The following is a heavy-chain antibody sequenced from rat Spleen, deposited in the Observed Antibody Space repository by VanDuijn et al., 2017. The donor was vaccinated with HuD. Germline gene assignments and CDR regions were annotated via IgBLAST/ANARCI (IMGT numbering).Heavy chain of an antibody. CDR1: GFTLSDYY. J-gene: IGHJ2*01. Sequence: EVQLVESGGGLVQPGRSLKLSCAASGFTLSDYYMAWVRQAPKKGLEWVASINYEGSSPYYGDSVKGRFTISRDNAKSTLYLQMNSLRSEDTATYFCARHNTYYGYYYFDYWGQGVMVTVSS. CDR3: ARHNTYYGYYYFDY. D-gene: IGHD1-9*01. V-gene: IGHV5-22*01. CDR2: INYEGSSP.